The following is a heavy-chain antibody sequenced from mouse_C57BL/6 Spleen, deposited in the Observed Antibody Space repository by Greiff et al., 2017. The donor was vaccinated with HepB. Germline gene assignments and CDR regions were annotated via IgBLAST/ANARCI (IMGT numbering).Heavy chain of an antibody. J-gene: IGHJ2*01. Sequence: QVQLQQSGAELVRPGASVTLSCKASGYTFTDYEMHWVKQTPVHGLEWIGAIDPETGGTAYNQKFKGKAILTADKSSSTAYMELPSLTSEDSAVYYCTTRAYGNYDYWSQGTTLTVSS. V-gene: IGHV1-15*01. CDR1: GYTFTDYE. D-gene: IGHD2-10*02. CDR3: TTRAYGNYDY. CDR2: IDPETGGT.